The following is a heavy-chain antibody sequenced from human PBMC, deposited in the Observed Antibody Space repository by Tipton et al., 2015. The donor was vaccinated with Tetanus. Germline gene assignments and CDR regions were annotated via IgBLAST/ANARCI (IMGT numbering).Heavy chain of an antibody. CDR3: VRGRGSGAQSFGFEH. Sequence: TLSLTCTVSGGSFTNYYWNWIRQSPGKRPEWLGNIFYSGDTDYNPSLQNRAKISLDRAKNHFSLRLRSVTAADTGVYFCVRGRGSGAQSFGFEHWGRGTQVIVSS. J-gene: IGHJ4*02. CDR2: IFYSGDT. V-gene: IGHV4-59*07. D-gene: IGHD1-26*01. CDR1: GGSFTNYY.